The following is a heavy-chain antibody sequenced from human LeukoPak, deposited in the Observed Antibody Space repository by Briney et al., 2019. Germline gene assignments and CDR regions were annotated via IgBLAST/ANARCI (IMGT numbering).Heavy chain of an antibody. CDR1: GFTFSSYA. D-gene: IGHD3-10*01. V-gene: IGHV3-9*01. CDR3: AKDSVKGSIAVTMVRGVIVDNYYYGMDV. J-gene: IGHJ6*02. Sequence: GGSLRLSCAASGFTFSSYAMHWVRQAPGKGLEWVSGISWNSGSIGYADSVKGRFTISRDNAKNSLYLQMNSLRAEDTALYYCAKDSVKGSIAVTMVRGVIVDNYYYGMDVWGQGTTVTVSS. CDR2: ISWNSGSI.